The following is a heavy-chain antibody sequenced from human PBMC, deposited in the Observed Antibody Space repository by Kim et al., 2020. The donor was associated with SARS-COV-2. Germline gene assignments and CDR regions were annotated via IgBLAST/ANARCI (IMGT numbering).Heavy chain of an antibody. CDR3: VCENHWAFDI. CDR1: GFTLSIDR. V-gene: IGHV3-48*04. Sequence: GGSLTLSCATSGFTLSIDRMNWVRQSPGKGLEWVSHISGSGTSTKHADSVRGRFTISRDNAKNSLFLQMNGLRAGDTAVYYCVCENHWAFDIWGQGTVVTVSS. CDR2: ISGSGTST. J-gene: IGHJ3*02.